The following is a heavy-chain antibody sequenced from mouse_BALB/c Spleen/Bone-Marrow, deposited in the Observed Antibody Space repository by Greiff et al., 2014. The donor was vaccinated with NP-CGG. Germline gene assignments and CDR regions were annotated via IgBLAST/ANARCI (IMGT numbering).Heavy chain of an antibody. Sequence: DLVKPGASVKLSCKASGYTFTSYWINWIKQRPGQGLEWIGRIAPGSGSSYYNEMFKGKATLTVDTSSSTAYIQLSSLSSEDSAVYFCERFPIYYGNYGAMDYWGQGTSVTVSS. V-gene: IGHV1S41*01. J-gene: IGHJ4*01. CDR1: GYTFTSYW. D-gene: IGHD2-1*01. CDR2: IAPGSGSS. CDR3: ERFPIYYGNYGAMDY.